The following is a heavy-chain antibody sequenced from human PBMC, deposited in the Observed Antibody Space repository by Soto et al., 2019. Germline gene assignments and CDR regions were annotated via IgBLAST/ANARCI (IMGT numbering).Heavy chain of an antibody. CDR1: GFTFSNAW. D-gene: IGHD3-22*01. CDR2: VKSKNDGGTT. Sequence: PGGSLRLSCAASGFTFSNAWINWIRQAAGKGLEWVGRVKSKNDGGTTDFAAPVKGRFAISRDDSKNMVYLEMNSLQTEDTAIYYCTTDSYITSIIVRFDYWGHGTLVTVSS. J-gene: IGHJ4*01. V-gene: IGHV3-15*07. CDR3: TTDSYITSIIVRFDY.